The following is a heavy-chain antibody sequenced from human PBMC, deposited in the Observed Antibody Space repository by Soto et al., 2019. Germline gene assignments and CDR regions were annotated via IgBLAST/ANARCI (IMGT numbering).Heavy chain of an antibody. V-gene: IGHV1-46*01. CDR3: ALIGAADFKTKHTFYIMLGQHYSSTLVSYPGSTDP. CDR2: INPSGGST. CDR1: GYTFTSYY. Sequence: ASVKVSCKASGYTFTSYYMHWVRQAPGQGLEWMGIINPSGGSTSYAQKFQGRVTMTRDTSTSTVYMELSSLRSEDTAVYYCALIGAADFKTKHTFYIMLGQHYSSTLVSYPGSTDP. J-gene: IGHJ5*02. D-gene: IGHD4-4*01.